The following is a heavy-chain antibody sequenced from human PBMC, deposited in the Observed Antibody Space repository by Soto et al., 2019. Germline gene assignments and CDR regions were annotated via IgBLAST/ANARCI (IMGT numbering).Heavy chain of an antibody. CDR2: INSDASSA. Sequence: PGGSLRLSCAASGFTFSSFWMHWVRQAPGKGLVWVSRINSDASSASYADSVKGRFTISRDNAKNTLYLQMNSLRAEDTAVYYCASSLLTPFDYWGQGTLVTVSS. V-gene: IGHV3-74*01. D-gene: IGHD7-27*01. CDR3: ASSLLTPFDY. J-gene: IGHJ4*02. CDR1: GFTFSSFW.